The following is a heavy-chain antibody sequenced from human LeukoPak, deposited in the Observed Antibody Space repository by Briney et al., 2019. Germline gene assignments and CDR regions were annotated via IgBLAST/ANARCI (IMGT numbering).Heavy chain of an antibody. CDR3: AKGQVCDY. CDR1: GFTFSSYG. Sequence: QSGGSLRLSCAASGFTFSSYGMHWVRQAPGKGLEWVAVISYDGSNKYYADSVKGRFTISRDNSKDTLYLQMNSLRAEDTAVYYCAKGQVCDYWGQGTLVTVSS. V-gene: IGHV3-30*18. CDR2: ISYDGSNK. D-gene: IGHD2-8*01. J-gene: IGHJ4*02.